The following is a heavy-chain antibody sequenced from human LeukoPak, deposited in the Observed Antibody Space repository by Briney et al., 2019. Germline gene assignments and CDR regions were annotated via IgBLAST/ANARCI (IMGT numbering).Heavy chain of an antibody. CDR1: GFTFSNAW. V-gene: IGHV3-15*01. CDR3: TTDQALRYFGELIEFDY. J-gene: IGHJ4*02. D-gene: IGHD3-9*01. Sequence: GGSLRLSCAASGFTFSNAWMSWVRQAPGKGLEWVGRIKSKTDGGTTDYAAPVKGRFTISRDDSKNTLYLQMNSLKTEDTAVYYCTTDQALRYFGELIEFDYWGQGTLVTVSS. CDR2: IKSKTDGGTT.